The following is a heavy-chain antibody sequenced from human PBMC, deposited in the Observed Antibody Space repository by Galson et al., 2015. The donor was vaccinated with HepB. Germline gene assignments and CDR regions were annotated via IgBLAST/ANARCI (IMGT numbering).Heavy chain of an antibody. CDR2: IYHSGST. V-gene: IGHV4-30-2*01. CDR3: ARHESESKTYAADN. CDR1: GGSIGSGGYS. Sequence: TLSLTCAVSGGSIGSGGYSWSWIRQPPGKALEWIGYIYHSGSTYYNPSLKSRVTISLDRSKNHFSLKLNSVTAADTAVYYCARHESESKTYAADNWGQGTLVTVSS. D-gene: IGHD2-2*01. J-gene: IGHJ4*02.